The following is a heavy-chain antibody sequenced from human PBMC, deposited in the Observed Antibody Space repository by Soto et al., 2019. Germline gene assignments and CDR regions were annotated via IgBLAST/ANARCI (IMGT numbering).Heavy chain of an antibody. CDR2: IYYSGST. J-gene: IGHJ5*02. CDR1: GGSISSGGYY. V-gene: IGHV4-31*03. CDR3: ARTLITGTTYNSWFDP. Sequence: QVQLQESGPGLVKPSQTLSLTCTVSGGSISSGGYYWSWIRQHPGKGLEWIGYIYYSGSTYYNPSLKNRVTISVDTSKNQFSLKLSSVTAADTAVYYCARTLITGTTYNSWFDPWGQGTLVTVSS. D-gene: IGHD1-7*01.